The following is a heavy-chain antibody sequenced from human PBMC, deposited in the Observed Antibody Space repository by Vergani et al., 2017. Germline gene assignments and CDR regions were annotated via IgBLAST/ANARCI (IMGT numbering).Heavy chain of an antibody. V-gene: IGHV3-33*01. CDR1: GFTFSSHG. Sequence: QVQLVESEGGVVQPGRPLTLSCVASGFTFSSHGMHWVRQAPGKGLGWVAVIWYDGSNKYYGDSVKGRFTISRDNSKNTLYLQMNSLRVEDTAVYDCARWGNEKRLDSWGQGTLVTVSS. CDR3: ARWGNEKRLDS. CDR2: IWYDGSNK. J-gene: IGHJ5*01. D-gene: IGHD1-1*01.